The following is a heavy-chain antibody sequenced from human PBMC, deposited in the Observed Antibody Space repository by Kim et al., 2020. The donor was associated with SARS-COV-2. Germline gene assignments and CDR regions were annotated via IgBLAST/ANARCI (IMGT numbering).Heavy chain of an antibody. D-gene: IGHD2-2*01. CDR1: GFTFSSYW. V-gene: IGHV3-7*01. J-gene: IGHJ6*02. Sequence: GGSLRLSCAASGFTFSSYWMSWVRQAPGKGLEWVANIKQDGSEKYYVDSVKGRFTISRDNAKNSLYLQMNSLRAEDTAVYYCARDLRAGLGYCSSTSCPPSYGMDVWGQGTTVTVSS. CDR3: ARDLRAGLGYCSSTSCPPSYGMDV. CDR2: IKQDGSEK.